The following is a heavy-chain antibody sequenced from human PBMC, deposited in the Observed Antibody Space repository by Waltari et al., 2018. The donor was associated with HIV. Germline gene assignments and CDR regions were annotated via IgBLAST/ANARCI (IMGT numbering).Heavy chain of an antibody. D-gene: IGHD6-13*01. V-gene: IGHV4-39*07. CDR2: SYYSGST. CDR3: ARATQDSSSWTPQLRRWFDP. Sequence: QLQLQESGPGLVKPSETLSLTCTVSGGSLSSSTYYWGWIRPPPGKGLEWIGTSYYSGSTYYNPSLRRLVTISGDTSKTQFSLKLSAGTAAYTALYYCARATQDSSSWTPQLRRWFDPWGQGTLVTVSS. J-gene: IGHJ5*02. CDR1: GGSLSSSTYY.